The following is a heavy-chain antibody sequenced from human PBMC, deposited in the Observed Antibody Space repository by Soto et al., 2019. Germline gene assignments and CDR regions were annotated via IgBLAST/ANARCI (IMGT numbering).Heavy chain of an antibody. CDR1: GGTFNSYA. Sequence: GASVKVTCKASGGTFNSYASSWVRQAPGQGLEWMGGIIPIFGTANYAQKFQGRVTITADESTSTAYMELSSLRSEDTAVYYCGGGGRIVVVPAAMLPPFYYYGMDVWGQGTTVTVSS. CDR2: IIPIFGTA. D-gene: IGHD2-2*01. CDR3: GGGGRIVVVPAAMLPPFYYYGMDV. J-gene: IGHJ6*02. V-gene: IGHV1-69*13.